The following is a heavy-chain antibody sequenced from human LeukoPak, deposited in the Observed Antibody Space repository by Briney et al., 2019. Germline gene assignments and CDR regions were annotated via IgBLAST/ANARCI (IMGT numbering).Heavy chain of an antibody. CDR2: ISAYNGNT. D-gene: IGHD5-12*01. Sequence: AASVKVSCKASGYTFTSYGVSWVRQAPGQGLEWMGWISAYNGNTNYAQKLQGRVTMTTDTSTSTAYMELRSLRSDDTAVYYCARVEWLRGPFDYWGQGTLVTVSS. J-gene: IGHJ4*02. CDR3: ARVEWLRGPFDY. CDR1: GYTFTSYG. V-gene: IGHV1-18*01.